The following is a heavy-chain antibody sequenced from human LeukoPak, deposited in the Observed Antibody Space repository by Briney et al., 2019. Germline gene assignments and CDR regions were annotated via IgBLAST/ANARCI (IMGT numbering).Heavy chain of an antibody. V-gene: IGHV3-74*01. CDR2: INSDGSST. CDR1: GFTFSSYW. Sequence: GGSLRLSCAASGFTFSSYWMHWVRQAPGKGLVWVSRINSDGSSTSYADSVEGRFTISRDNAKNTLYLQMNSLRAEDTAVYHCARDPASSSEYYFDYWGQGTLVTVSS. D-gene: IGHD6-6*01. CDR3: ARDPASSSEYYFDY. J-gene: IGHJ4*02.